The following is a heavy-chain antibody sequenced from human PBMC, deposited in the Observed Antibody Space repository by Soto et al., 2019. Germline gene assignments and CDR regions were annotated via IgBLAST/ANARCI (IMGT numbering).Heavy chain of an antibody. Sequence: DVQLVESGGAVVQPGESLRLSCEVCGCTFSMYSMTWVRQAPGKGLEWVAKIPQEGGDGHYADSVKGRFTISRDNAKNSVFLQMNNLRAADTAVYYCARDQLILPAHDFFYGSDVWGQGATVTVS. CDR2: IPQEGGDG. CDR1: GCTFSMYS. J-gene: IGHJ6*02. CDR3: ARDQLILPAHDFFYGSDV. D-gene: IGHD2-21*02. V-gene: IGHV3-7*03.